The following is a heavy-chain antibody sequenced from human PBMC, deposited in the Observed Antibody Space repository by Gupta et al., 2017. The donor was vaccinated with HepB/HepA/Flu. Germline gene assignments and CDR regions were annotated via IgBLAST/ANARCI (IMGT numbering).Heavy chain of an antibody. V-gene: IGHV3-9*01. CDR1: GFTFDDYA. CDR3: AKDKAYYGSGTGVFDY. CDR2: ISWNSGSI. D-gene: IGHD3-10*01. Sequence: EVQLVESGGGLVLPGRSLRLSCAASGFTFDDYAMHWVRQAPGKGLEWVSGISWNSGSIGYADSVKGRFTISRDNAKNSLYLQMNSLRAEDTALYYCAKDKAYYGSGTGVFDYWGQGTLVTVSS. J-gene: IGHJ4*02.